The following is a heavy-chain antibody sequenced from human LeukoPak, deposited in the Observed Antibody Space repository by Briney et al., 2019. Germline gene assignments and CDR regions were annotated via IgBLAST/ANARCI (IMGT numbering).Heavy chain of an antibody. CDR3: ARAYSPYSSSSIGTFDY. Sequence: ASETLSLTCTVSGGSISSYYWSWIRQPPGKGLEWIGYIYYSGSTNYNPSLKSRVTISVDTSKNQFSLKLSSVTAADTAVYYCARAYSPYSSSSIGTFDYWGQGTLVTVSS. V-gene: IGHV4-59*01. J-gene: IGHJ4*02. D-gene: IGHD6-6*01. CDR2: IYYSGST. CDR1: GGSISSYY.